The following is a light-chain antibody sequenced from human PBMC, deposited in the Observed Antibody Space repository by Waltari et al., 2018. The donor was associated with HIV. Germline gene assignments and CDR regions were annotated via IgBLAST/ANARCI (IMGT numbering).Light chain of an antibody. J-gene: IGLJ2*01. Sequence: QSALTQPPSASGTPGQRVTISCSGRSSNVGRNDVYWYQKFPGSAPQLVIYRDNQRPPGVSDRFSGSKSGAAASLAISGLRSEDEADFYCSTWDDSLKDVLFGGGTKLTVL. CDR1: SSNVGRND. CDR3: STWDDSLKDVL. CDR2: RDN. V-gene: IGLV1-47*01.